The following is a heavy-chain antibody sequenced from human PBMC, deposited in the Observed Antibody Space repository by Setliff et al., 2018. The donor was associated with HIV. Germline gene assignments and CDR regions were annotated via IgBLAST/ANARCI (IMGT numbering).Heavy chain of an antibody. CDR3: ARGHSGNDY. Sequence: ASVKVSCKASGYTFTSHYMHWVRQATGQGLEWMGRMNPNSGNTEYAQQFQGRVTMTRNTSISTAYMELSSLRSEDTAIYYCARGHSGNDYWGQGTLVTVSS. CDR1: GYTFTSHY. V-gene: IGHV1-8*02. CDR2: MNPNSGNT. D-gene: IGHD1-1*01. J-gene: IGHJ4*02.